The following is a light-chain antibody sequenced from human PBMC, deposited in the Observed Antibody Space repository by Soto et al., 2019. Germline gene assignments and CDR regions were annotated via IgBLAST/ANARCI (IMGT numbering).Light chain of an antibody. CDR2: DVS. J-gene: IGLJ1*01. CDR1: SSDVGGYIY. Sequence: QSALTQPASVSGSPGQSITISCTGTSSDVGGYIYVSWYQQHPGKAPKLMIYDVSNRPSGVSNRFSGSKSGNTASLTISGLQAEDEADYYCSSYTSSSILYVFGTGTKLTVL. V-gene: IGLV2-14*01. CDR3: SSYTSSSILYV.